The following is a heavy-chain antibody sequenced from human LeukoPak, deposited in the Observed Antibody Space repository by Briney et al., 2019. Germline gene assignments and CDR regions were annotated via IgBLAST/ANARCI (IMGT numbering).Heavy chain of an antibody. CDR2: ILYDGSNK. CDR3: ARDPDGGSFPRH. V-gene: IGHV3-33*01. J-gene: IGHJ1*01. D-gene: IGHD2-15*01. CDR1: VFPYSSYG. Sequence: GGSLRLSCAASVFPYSSYGMHWVRQAPGKGGVGVAVILYDGSNKHYAVSVKCRFTISRDKSKNTVYLEMNSLRAEDTAVYYCARDPDGGSFPRHWGQGTLVTVSS.